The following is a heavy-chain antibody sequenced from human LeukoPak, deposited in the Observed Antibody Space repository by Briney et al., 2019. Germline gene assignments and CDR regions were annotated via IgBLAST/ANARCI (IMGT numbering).Heavy chain of an antibody. D-gene: IGHD3-10*01. J-gene: IGHJ6*03. CDR1: GGSISSGSYY. CDR3: ATAYYYGSGSYYSMDV. Sequence: PSETLSLTCTVSGGSISSGSYYWSWIRQPAGKGLEWIGRIYTSGSTNYNPSLKSRVTISVDTSKNQFSLKLSSVTAADTAVYYCATAYYYGSGSYYSMDVWGKGTTVTVSS. V-gene: IGHV4-61*02. CDR2: IYTSGST.